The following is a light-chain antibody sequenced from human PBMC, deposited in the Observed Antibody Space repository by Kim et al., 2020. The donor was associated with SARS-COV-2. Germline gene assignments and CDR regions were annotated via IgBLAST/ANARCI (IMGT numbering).Light chain of an antibody. J-gene: IGLJ3*02. Sequence: GQTVTMYCARSSGSSASNYVQWYQQRTGSVPANLSYEDDQRSSRVPDRFSGSIDRSTNSASLSNSGLKTEDEADYYCQSYDDNIQVFGGGTQLTVL. CDR3: QSYDDNIQV. CDR2: EDD. V-gene: IGLV6-57*03. CDR1: SGSSASNY.